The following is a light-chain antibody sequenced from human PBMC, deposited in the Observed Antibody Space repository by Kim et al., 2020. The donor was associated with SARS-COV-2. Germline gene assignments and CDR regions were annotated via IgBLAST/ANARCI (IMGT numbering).Light chain of an antibody. Sequence: GSPGERAPLSCRASQIVSSNLAWYQQKTGQAPRLLIYGAYTGATGIPARFSGSGSGTEFTLTISSLQSEDFAVCYCQQYNNWHLTFGGGTKVDIK. J-gene: IGKJ4*01. CDR3: QQYNNWHLT. CDR2: GAY. V-gene: IGKV3-15*01. CDR1: QIVSSN.